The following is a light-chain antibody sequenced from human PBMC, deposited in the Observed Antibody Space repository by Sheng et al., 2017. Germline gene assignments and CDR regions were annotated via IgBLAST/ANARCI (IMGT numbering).Light chain of an antibody. CDR2: DSS. CDR3: QQRSNWPPT. Sequence: EIVLTQSPVTLSLSPGERATLSCRASQSVSSYLAWYQQKPGQAPRLLIYDSSNRATGIPARFSGSWSGTDFTLTINSLEPEDFAVYYCQQRSNWPPTFGPGTKVDIK. CDR1: QSVSSY. J-gene: IGKJ3*01. V-gene: IGKV3-11*01.